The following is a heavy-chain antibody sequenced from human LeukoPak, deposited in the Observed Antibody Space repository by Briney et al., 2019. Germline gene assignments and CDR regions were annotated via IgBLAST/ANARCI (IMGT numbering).Heavy chain of an antibody. V-gene: IGHV4-34*01. CDR1: GGSFSGYY. D-gene: IGHD2-2*01. CDR3: ARRDSCSSTSCYARGYYYYGMDV. Sequence: PSETLSLTCAVYGGSFSGYYWSWIRQPPAKGLEWIGEINHRGNTNYNPSLKSRVTISVDTSKNQFSLKLSSVTAADTAVYYCARRDSCSSTSCYARGYYYYGMDVWGKGTTVTVSS. J-gene: IGHJ6*04. CDR2: INHRGNT.